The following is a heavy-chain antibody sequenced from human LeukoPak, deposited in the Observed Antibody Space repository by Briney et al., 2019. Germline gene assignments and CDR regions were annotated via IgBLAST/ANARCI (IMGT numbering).Heavy chain of an antibody. CDR3: ARDFIVGYSSSWYWFDP. CDR2: MNHSGST. J-gene: IGHJ5*02. CDR1: GGSFSGYY. D-gene: IGHD6-13*01. V-gene: IGHV4-34*01. Sequence: SETLSLTCAVYGGSFSGYYWSWIRQPPGKGLEWIGEMNHSGSTNYNPSLKSRVTISVDTSKNQFSLKLSSVTAADTAVYYCARDFIVGYSSSWYWFDPWGQGTPVTVSS.